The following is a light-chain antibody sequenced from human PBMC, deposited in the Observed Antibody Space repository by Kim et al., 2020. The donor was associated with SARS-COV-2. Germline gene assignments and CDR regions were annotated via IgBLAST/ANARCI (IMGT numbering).Light chain of an antibody. V-gene: IGLV3-1*01. J-gene: IGLJ1*01. Sequence: SYELTQPPSVSVSPGQTASITCSGDKLGDKYACWYQQKPGQSPVLVIYQDSKRPSGIPELFSGSNSGNTATLTISGTQAMDEADYYCQAWDSSTADVFGTGTKVTVL. CDR1: KLGDKY. CDR3: QAWDSSTADV. CDR2: QDS.